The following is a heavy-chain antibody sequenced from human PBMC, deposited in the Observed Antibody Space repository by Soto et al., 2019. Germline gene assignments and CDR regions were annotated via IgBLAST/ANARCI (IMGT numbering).Heavy chain of an antibody. D-gene: IGHD3-22*01. V-gene: IGHV4-31*03. Sequence: SETLYRTCTVSGGSISSGGYYWSWIRQHPGKGLEWIGYIYYSGSTYYNPSLKSRVTISVDTSKNQFSLKLTSVTAADTAVYYCARAPYYRDSSGWNYWGQGTLLTVSS. CDR2: IYYSGST. J-gene: IGHJ4*02. CDR3: ARAPYYRDSSGWNY. CDR1: GGSISSGGYY.